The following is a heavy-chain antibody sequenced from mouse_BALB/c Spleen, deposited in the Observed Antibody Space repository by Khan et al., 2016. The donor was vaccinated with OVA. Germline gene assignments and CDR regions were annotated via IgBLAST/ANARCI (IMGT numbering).Heavy chain of an antibody. Sequence: EVQLVESGGGLVQPGGSRKLSCAASGFTFSNFGMHWVRQAPEKGLEWVAYISSGSNTIHYADTVKGRFTISRDNPKNHLFLQMTSLKSEDTAMYYCAREDYGRYYFDVWGAGTTVTVSS. D-gene: IGHD1-1*02. CDR2: ISSGSNTI. CDR3: AREDYGRYYFDV. CDR1: GFTFSNFG. J-gene: IGHJ1*01. V-gene: IGHV5-17*02.